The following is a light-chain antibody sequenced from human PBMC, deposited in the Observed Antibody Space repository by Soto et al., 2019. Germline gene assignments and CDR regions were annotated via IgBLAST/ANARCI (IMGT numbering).Light chain of an antibody. CDR2: DVS. J-gene: IGLJ1*01. Sequence: QSALTQPASVSGSPGQLITISCTGTSSDVGDYNYVSWYQQHPGKAPKLMISDVSNRPSGVSNRFSGSKSGNTASLTISGLQAEDEADYYCISYTSSSTLVFGTGTKVTVL. CDR1: SSDVGDYNY. CDR3: ISYTSSSTLV. V-gene: IGLV2-14*01.